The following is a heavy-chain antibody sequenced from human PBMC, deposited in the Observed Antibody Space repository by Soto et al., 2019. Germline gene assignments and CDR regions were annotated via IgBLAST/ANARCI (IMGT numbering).Heavy chain of an antibody. CDR3: ATEMVRGVIRPLDY. CDR1: GYTLTELS. Sequence: ASVKVSCKVSGYTLTELSMHWVRQAPGKGLEWMGGFDPEDGETIYAQKFQGRVTMTEDTSTDPAYMELSSLRSEDTAVYYCATEMVRGVIRPLDYWGQGTLVTVSS. D-gene: IGHD3-10*01. CDR2: FDPEDGET. V-gene: IGHV1-24*01. J-gene: IGHJ4*02.